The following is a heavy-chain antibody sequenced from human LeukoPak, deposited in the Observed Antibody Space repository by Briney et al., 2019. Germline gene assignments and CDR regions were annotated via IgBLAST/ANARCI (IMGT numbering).Heavy chain of an antibody. Sequence: ASVKVSCKASGYTFTSYGISWVRQAPGQGLEWMGWISACNGNTNYAQKLQGRVTMTTDTSTSTAYMELRSLRSDDTAVYYCARETNLAVAGGAFDIWGQGTMVTVSS. CDR2: ISACNGNT. CDR1: GYTFTSYG. CDR3: ARETNLAVAGGAFDI. J-gene: IGHJ3*02. V-gene: IGHV1-18*01. D-gene: IGHD6-19*01.